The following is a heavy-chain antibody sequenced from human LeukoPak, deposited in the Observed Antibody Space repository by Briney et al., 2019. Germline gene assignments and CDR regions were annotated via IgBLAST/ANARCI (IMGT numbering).Heavy chain of an antibody. CDR2: IYSGGST. CDR3: ARVKHSGPDDY. CDR1: GFTVSSNY. Sequence: GGSLRLSCAASGFTVSSNYMSWVRQAPGTGLEWVSVIYSGGSTYYADSVKGRFTISRDNSKNTLYLQMNSLRAEDTAVYYYARVKHSGPDDYWGQGTLVTVSS. D-gene: IGHD3-10*01. J-gene: IGHJ4*02. V-gene: IGHV3-66*01.